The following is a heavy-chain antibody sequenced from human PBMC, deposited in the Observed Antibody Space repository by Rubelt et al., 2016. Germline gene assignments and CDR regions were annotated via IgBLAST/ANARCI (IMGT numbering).Heavy chain of an antibody. V-gene: IGHV4-59*08. D-gene: IGHD6-6*01. Sequence: QVQLQESGPGLVKPSETLSLTCTVSGGSISNYYWSWIRQPPGKGLEWIGYIYYSGSTNYNPSLKSRVTIAVDTSKNQCSLRLSSVTAADTAVYYCARAISFRSASVRYFDYWGQGTLVTVSS. CDR1: GGSISNYY. J-gene: IGHJ4*02. CDR3: ARAISFRSASVRYFDY. CDR2: IYYSGST.